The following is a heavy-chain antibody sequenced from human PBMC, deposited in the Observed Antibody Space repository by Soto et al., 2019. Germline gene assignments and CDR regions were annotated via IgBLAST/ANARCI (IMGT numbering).Heavy chain of an antibody. V-gene: IGHV3-33*01. CDR2: IRYDGSNI. CDR1: GSIFSGYG. J-gene: IGHJ4*02. CDR3: ARDGVGRTVFFGYFDY. D-gene: IGHD3-3*01. Sequence: QVQLVESGGGVVQPGRSLRLSCAASGSIFSGYGMHWVRQAPGKGLEWLAVIRYDGSNIYYAESVKGRFTISRDNSKNTLYLQMNSLRAEDTAVYYCARDGVGRTVFFGYFDYWGQGALVTVSS.